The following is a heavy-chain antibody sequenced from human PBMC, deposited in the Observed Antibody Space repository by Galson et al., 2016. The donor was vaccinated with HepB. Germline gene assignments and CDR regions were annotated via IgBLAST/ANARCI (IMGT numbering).Heavy chain of an antibody. CDR1: GFTFSTFA. Sequence: LRLSCAASGFTFSTFAMSWVRQAPGKGLEWVSGISGSSEAIYYADSVKGRFTISRDNSKNALYLQMNSLRAEDTAVYYCATRLRAPANWGQGAQVTVSS. D-gene: IGHD1-26*01. CDR3: ATRLRAPAN. V-gene: IGHV3-23*01. CDR2: ISGSSEAI. J-gene: IGHJ4*02.